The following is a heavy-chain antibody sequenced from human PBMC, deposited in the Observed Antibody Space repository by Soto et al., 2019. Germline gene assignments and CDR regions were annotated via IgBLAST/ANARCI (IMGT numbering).Heavy chain of an antibody. CDR1: GDSISSSSYY. CDR2: IKSGGTT. CDR3: ARRQISWSNYFDY. D-gene: IGHD6-13*01. V-gene: IGHV4-39*01. J-gene: IGHJ4*01. Sequence: SETLSLTFTFSGDSISSSSYYWSWIRQPPGKGLEWIGTIKSGGTTYYNPSLKSRVTISVDTSRNYPSLKVGSVTAADTAVYYCARRQISWSNYFDYWGQGVLVT.